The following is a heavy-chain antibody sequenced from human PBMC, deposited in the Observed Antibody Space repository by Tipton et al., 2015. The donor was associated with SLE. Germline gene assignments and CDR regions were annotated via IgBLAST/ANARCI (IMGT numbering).Heavy chain of an antibody. Sequence: TLSLTCAVYGVSFSGYYWSWIRQPPGKGLEWIGEINHSGSTNYNPSLKSRVTISVDTSKNQFSLKLSSVTAADTAVYYCARVTYYDFWSGYSDLFDYWGQGTLVTVSS. CDR3: ARVTYYDFWSGYSDLFDY. V-gene: IGHV4-34*01. CDR1: GVSFSGYY. J-gene: IGHJ4*02. D-gene: IGHD3-3*01. CDR2: INHSGST.